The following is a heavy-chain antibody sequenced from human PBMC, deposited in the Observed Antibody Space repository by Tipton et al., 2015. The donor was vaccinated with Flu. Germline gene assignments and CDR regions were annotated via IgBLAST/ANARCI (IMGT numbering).Heavy chain of an antibody. J-gene: IGHJ4*02. CDR3: ARLSYYDVDLKNFYFDY. CDR2: IYPSGTT. V-gene: IGHV4-39*01. D-gene: IGHD3-10*02. Sequence: TLSLTCTVSSGSIRSTNYFCAWIRQPPGKGLELIGNIYPSGTTYYNPSLKSRVTISVDTSKSQFSLKLRSATAADTAVYYCARLSYYDVDLKNFYFDYWGQGALVTVSS. CDR1: SGSIRSTNYF.